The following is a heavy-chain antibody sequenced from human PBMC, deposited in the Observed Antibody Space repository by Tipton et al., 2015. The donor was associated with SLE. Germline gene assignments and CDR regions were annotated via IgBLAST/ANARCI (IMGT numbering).Heavy chain of an antibody. CDR3: ARAGIAYGMDV. Sequence: RSLRLSCAASGFTFSNYGMHWVRQAPGKGLEWVSFIRYDGDNKYYADSVKGRFTISRDNAKNSLYLQMNSLRAEDTALYYCARAGIAYGMDVWGQGTTVTVSS. CDR2: IRYDGDNK. D-gene: IGHD2-21*01. V-gene: IGHV3-33*01. CDR1: GFTFSNYG. J-gene: IGHJ6*02.